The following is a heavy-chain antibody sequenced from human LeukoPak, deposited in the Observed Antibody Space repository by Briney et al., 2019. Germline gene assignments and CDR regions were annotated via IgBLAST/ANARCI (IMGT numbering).Heavy chain of an antibody. J-gene: IGHJ3*02. CDR2: IYYSGST. CDR1: VGSISSSSYY. V-gene: IGHV4-39*01. D-gene: IGHD6-13*01. Sequence: SETLSLTCTVSVGSISSSSYYCGWIRQPPGEGLGLYRSIYYSGSTYYNPSLKSRVTISVDTSKIQFSLMLSSVTAADTAVYYCARLSSSSSDAFDIWGQGTMVTVSS. CDR3: ARLSSSSSDAFDI.